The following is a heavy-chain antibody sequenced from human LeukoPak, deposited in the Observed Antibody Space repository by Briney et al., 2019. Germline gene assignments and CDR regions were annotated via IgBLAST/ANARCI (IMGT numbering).Heavy chain of an antibody. Sequence: GGSLRLSCGGSGFTFNNYAMSWVRQAPGKGLEWVSAISGSGGSTYYADSVKGRFTISRDNSMDTLHLEMNSLRREDTAVYYCVRNNNNDYWGQGTLVTVSS. CDR3: VRNNNNDY. CDR2: ISGSGGST. CDR1: GFTFNNYA. D-gene: IGHD2/OR15-2a*01. J-gene: IGHJ4*02. V-gene: IGHV3-23*01.